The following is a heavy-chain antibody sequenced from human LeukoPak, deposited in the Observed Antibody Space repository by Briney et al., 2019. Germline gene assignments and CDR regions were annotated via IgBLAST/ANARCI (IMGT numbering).Heavy chain of an antibody. CDR2: ISAYNGNT. CDR1: GYTFTSYG. D-gene: IGHD6-19*01. Sequence: ASVKVSCKASGYTFTSYGISWVRQAPGQGLEWMGWISAYNGNTNYAQKLQGRVTMTTDTSASTAYMELSSLRSEDTAVYYCARRYSSGWYGGNYDYWGQGTLVTVSS. V-gene: IGHV1-18*01. CDR3: ARRYSSGWYGGNYDY. J-gene: IGHJ4*02.